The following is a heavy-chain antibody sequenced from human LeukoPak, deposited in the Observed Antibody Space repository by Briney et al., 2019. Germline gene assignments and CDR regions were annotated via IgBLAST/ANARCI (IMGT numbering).Heavy chain of an antibody. CDR2: ISAYNGNT. CDR1: GYTFTSYG. J-gene: IGHJ3*02. Sequence: ASVKVSCKASGYTFTSYGISWVRQAPGQGLEWMGWISAYNGNTNYAQKLQGRVTMTTDTSTSTAYMELRSLRSEDTAVYYCARAVRITIFGVARTDAFDIWGQGTMVTVSS. D-gene: IGHD3-3*01. V-gene: IGHV1-18*01. CDR3: ARAVRITIFGVARTDAFDI.